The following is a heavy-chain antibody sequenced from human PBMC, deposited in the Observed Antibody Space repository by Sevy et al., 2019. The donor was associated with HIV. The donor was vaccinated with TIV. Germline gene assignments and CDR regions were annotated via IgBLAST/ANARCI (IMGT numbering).Heavy chain of an antibody. CDR3: ARASIVGATPDY. CDR2: IWYDGSNK. J-gene: IGHJ4*02. D-gene: IGHD1-26*01. V-gene: IGHV3-33*01. Sequence: GGSLRLSCAASGFTFSSYGMHWVRQAPGKGLEWVAVIWYDGSNKYYADSVKGRFTSSRDNSKNTPYLQMNSLGAEDTAVYYCARASIVGATPDYWGQGTLVTVSS. CDR1: GFTFSSYG.